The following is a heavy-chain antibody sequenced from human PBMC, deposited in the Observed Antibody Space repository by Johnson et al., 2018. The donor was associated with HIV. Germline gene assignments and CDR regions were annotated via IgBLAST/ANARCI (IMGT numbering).Heavy chain of an antibody. Sequence: VQLVESGGGVVQPGRSLRLSCRASGFTFSNYAMHWVRQAPGKGQEWVAFIRNDGTNEYYADSVKGRFTISRDNSRYTLYLQMTNLRTEETAVYYCAKGEAQEWWIQLRSYALDFWGRGTMVTVSS. J-gene: IGHJ3*01. CDR2: IRNDGTNE. V-gene: IGHV3-30*02. D-gene: IGHD5-18*01. CDR3: AKGEAQEWWIQLRSYALDF. CDR1: GFTFSNYA.